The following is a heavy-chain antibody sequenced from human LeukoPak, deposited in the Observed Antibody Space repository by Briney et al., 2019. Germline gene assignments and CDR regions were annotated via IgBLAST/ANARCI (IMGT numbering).Heavy chain of an antibody. D-gene: IGHD3-10*01. V-gene: IGHV4-34*09. CDR2: IYHTGNT. J-gene: IGHJ3*02. Sequence: PSETLSLTCAVYGGSFSGYYWSWIRQHPGKGLEWIGCIYHTGNTYYNPSLKSRTTISVDTSKNQFSLNLRSVTAADTAVYFCARWGEDVKDSFDIWGQGTVVTVSS. CDR3: ARWGEDVKDSFDI. CDR1: GGSFSGYY.